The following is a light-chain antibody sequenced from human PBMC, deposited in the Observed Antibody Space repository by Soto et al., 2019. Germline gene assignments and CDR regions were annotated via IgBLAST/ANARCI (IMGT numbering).Light chain of an antibody. J-gene: IGLJ7*01. V-gene: IGLV1-44*01. Sequence: QSVLTQPPSASGTRGQRVTISCSGSRSNLGRNTVNWYQQLPGTAPKLLMYNNHQRPSGVPDRFSASKSGTSASLAISGLQSEDEADYYCAAWDDSLKSAVFGGGTQLTVL. CDR3: AAWDDSLKSAV. CDR2: NNH. CDR1: RSNLGRNT.